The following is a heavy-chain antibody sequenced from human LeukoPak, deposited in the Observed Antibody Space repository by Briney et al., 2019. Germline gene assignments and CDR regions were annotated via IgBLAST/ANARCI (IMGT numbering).Heavy chain of an antibody. V-gene: IGHV4-59*08. CDR1: GGSISSYY. CDR3: ARQNFGINSGWPREFDY. D-gene: IGHD6-19*01. Sequence: SETLSLTCTVSGGSISSYYWSWIRQPPGKGLEWIGYIYYSGSTNYNPSLKSRVTISVDTSKNQFSLKLSSVTAADTAVYYCARQNFGINSGWPREFDYWGQGTLVTVSS. J-gene: IGHJ4*02. CDR2: IYYSGST.